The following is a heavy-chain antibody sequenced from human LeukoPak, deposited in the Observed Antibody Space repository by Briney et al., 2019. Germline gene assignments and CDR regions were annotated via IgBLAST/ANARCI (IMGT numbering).Heavy chain of an antibody. CDR1: GFTFTSYG. V-gene: IGHV3-30*18. J-gene: IGHJ4*02. CDR2: ISYDGSNK. Sequence: GGSLRLSCAASGFTFTSYGMHWVRQAPGKGLEWVAIISYDGSNKYYADSVKGRFTISRVNSKNTPYLQMNSLRAEDTAVYYCAKDRSYGYGEPFDYWGQGTLVTVSS. CDR3: AKDRSYGYGEPFDY. D-gene: IGHD5-18*01.